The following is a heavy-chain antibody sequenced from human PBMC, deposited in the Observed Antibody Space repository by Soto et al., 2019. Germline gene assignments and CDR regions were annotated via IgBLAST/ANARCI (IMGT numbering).Heavy chain of an antibody. CDR2: IYYSGST. CDR1: GGSISGGDYY. CDR3: AREGVAYDFWSGRTENDDYYGMDV. D-gene: IGHD3-3*01. Sequence: SETLSLSCTVSGGSISGGDYYWSWIRQPPGRVLEWIGYIYYSGSTYYNPSLKSRVTISVHTSKNKFSLKLSSVTAAGTAVYDCAREGVAYDFWSGRTENDDYYGMDVWGQGTTFT. V-gene: IGHV4-30-4*01. J-gene: IGHJ6*02.